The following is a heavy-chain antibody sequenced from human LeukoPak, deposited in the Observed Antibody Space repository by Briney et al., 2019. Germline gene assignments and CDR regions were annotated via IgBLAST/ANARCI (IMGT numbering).Heavy chain of an antibody. CDR1: GFTFSSYA. CDR2: ISGSGGST. J-gene: IGHJ4*02. D-gene: IGHD6-13*01. V-gene: IGHV3-23*01. Sequence: QSGGSLRLSCAASGFTFSSYAMSWVSQAPGKGLEWVSGISGSGGSTYYADSVKGRFTISRDNSKNTLYLQMNSLRAEDTAVYYCASYIAAAGRGFDYWGQGTLVTVSS. CDR3: ASYIAAAGRGFDY.